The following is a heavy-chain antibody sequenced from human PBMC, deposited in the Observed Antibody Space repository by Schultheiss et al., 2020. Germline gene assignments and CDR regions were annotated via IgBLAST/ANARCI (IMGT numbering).Heavy chain of an antibody. CDR3: ARAVVGATGYYYGMDV. CDR2: INHSGST. V-gene: IGHV4-34*01. CDR1: GGSFSGYY. Sequence: SQTLSLTCAVYGGSFSGYYWSWIRQPPGKGLEWIGEINHSGSTNYNPSLKSRVTISVDTSKNQFSLKLSSVTAADTAVYYCARAVVGATGYYYGMDVWGQGTTVTVSS. J-gene: IGHJ6*02. D-gene: IGHD1-26*01.